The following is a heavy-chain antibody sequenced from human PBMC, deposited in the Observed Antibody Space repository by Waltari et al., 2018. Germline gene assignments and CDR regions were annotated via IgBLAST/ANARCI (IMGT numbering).Heavy chain of an antibody. D-gene: IGHD5-12*01. CDR2: IRSKADGGTI. Sequence: QLVESGGGLVKPGGSLRLSCAASGFSFSDAWMSWVRLAPGKGLEWVGRIRSKADGGTIDYAAPVKGRFTISRDDSKTTLYMQLNSLKDEDTAVYYCTTDRRRGYDPQFDYWGQGTLVTVSS. J-gene: IGHJ4*02. CDR3: TTDRRRGYDPQFDY. V-gene: IGHV3-15*01. CDR1: GFSFSDAW.